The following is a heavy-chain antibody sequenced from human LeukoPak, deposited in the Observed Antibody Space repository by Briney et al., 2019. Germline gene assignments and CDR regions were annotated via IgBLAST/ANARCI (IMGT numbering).Heavy chain of an antibody. J-gene: IGHJ4*02. CDR2: ISASSSQK. D-gene: IGHD4-17*01. CDR1: GFTFSNYG. Sequence: PGGSLRLSCAASGFTFSNYGMNWVRQAPGKGLEWVSSISASSSQKYCADSVKGRFTISRDNAKNSLYLQMNSLRAEDTAVYYCAREPDYGLDYWGQGALVTVSS. V-gene: IGHV3-21*01. CDR3: AREPDYGLDY.